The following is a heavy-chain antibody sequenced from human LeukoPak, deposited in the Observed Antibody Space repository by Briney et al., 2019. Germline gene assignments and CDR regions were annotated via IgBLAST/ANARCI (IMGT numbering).Heavy chain of an antibody. CDR3: ARVPPFAFYGMDV. J-gene: IGHJ6*02. CDR1: GVSISSGGYY. CDR2: IYYSGST. D-gene: IGHD2-21*01. V-gene: IGHV4-31*03. Sequence: SQTLSLTCTVSGVSISSGGYYWRWIRQHPGTGVEWIGYIYYSGSTYYNPSLKSRVTISVDTSKNQFSLKLSSVTAADTAVYYCARVPPFAFYGMDVWGQGTTVTVSS.